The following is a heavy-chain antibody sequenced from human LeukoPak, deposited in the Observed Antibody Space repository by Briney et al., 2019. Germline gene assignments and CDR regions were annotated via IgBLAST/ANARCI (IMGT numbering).Heavy chain of an antibody. CDR3: ARDAPGNTTLDY. J-gene: IGHJ4*02. D-gene: IGHD1-1*01. Sequence: SGGSLRLSCAASGFTFISYWMHWVRQAPGKGLVWVSRINGYGSSTDFADSVKGRFTISRDNAKNTLYLQMNSLRAEATAVYYCARDAPGNTTLDYWGQGTLVTVSS. V-gene: IGHV3-74*01. CDR1: GFTFISYW. CDR2: INGYGSST.